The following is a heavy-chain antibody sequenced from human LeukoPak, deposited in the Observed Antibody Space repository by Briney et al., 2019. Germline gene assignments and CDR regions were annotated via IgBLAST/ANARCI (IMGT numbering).Heavy chain of an antibody. Sequence: GGSLRLSCAASGFTFDDYAMHWVRQAPGKGLEWVSGISLNSGSIGYADSVKGRFTISRDNSKNTLYLQMNSLRDEDTAVYYCASMIGRYWGQGTLVTVSS. CDR1: GFTFDDYA. CDR3: ASMIGRY. V-gene: IGHV3-9*01. D-gene: IGHD1-14*01. J-gene: IGHJ4*02. CDR2: ISLNSGSI.